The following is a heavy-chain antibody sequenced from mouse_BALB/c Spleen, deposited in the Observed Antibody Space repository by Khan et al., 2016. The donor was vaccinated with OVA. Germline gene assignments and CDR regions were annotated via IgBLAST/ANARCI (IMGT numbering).Heavy chain of an antibody. D-gene: IGHD1-1*02. CDR1: GYTFTNYG. CDR3: ATGGYWLLDV. J-gene: IGHJ1*01. V-gene: IGHV9-3-1*01. Sequence: QIQLVQSGPELKKPGETVKISCKASGYTFTNYGMNWVKQAPGKGLKWMGWINTYTGEPTYADDFKGRFAFSLETSASTAYLQINNLKNEDTATXFCATGGYWLLDVWGEGTTLTVPS. CDR2: INTYTGEP.